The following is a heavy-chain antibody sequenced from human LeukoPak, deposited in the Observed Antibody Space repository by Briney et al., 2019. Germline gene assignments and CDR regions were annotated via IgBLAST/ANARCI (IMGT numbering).Heavy chain of an antibody. D-gene: IGHD6-13*01. CDR3: ATALYSSSWYSQFDY. J-gene: IGHJ4*02. CDR1: GYTFTSYG. CDR2: ISAYNGNT. Sequence: GASVKVSCKAPGYTFTSYGISWVRQAPGQGLEWMGWISAYNGNTNYAQKLQGRVTMTTDTSTSTAYMELRSLRSDDTAVYYCATALYSSSWYSQFDYWGQGTLVTVSS. V-gene: IGHV1-18*01.